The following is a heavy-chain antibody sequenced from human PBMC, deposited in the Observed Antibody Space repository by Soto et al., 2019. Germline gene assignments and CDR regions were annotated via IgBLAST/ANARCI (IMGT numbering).Heavy chain of an antibody. CDR1: GLTFSDHY. CDR3: ARAPYFGSGTYYYYALDV. CDR2: ISSSAGTI. D-gene: IGHD3-10*01. Sequence: QVQLVESGGGLVKPGGSLRLSCAASGLTFSDHYMTWIRQAPGKGLEWISYISSSAGTIYYADSVKGRFTISRDNAKNSLYVQMTNLRAEDTAVYYCARAPYFGSGTYYYYALDVWGKGTTVTVSS. V-gene: IGHV3-11*01. J-gene: IGHJ6*04.